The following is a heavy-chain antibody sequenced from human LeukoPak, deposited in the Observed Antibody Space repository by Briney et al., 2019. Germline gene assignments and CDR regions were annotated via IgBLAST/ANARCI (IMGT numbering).Heavy chain of an antibody. V-gene: IGHV1-2*04. CDR1: GYIFSDFY. CDR3: ARDIVVITAAHHFTY. D-gene: IGHD2-2*01. Sequence: GASVKVSCKTSGYIFSDFYIYWVRQAPGQGLEWMGWINPNEGDTKFAQKFQDWVTLTRVTSISTVYMEIHRLRSDDTAVYYCARDIVVITAAHHFTYWGQGTLVTVSS. CDR2: INPNEGDT. J-gene: IGHJ4*02.